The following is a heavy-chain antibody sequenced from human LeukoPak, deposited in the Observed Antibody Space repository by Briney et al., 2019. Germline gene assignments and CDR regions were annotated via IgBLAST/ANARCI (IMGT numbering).Heavy chain of an antibody. Sequence: GASVKVSCKASGYTFTSYGISGVRQAPGQGLEWMGWISAYNGNTNYAQKLQGRVTMTTDTSTSTAYMELRSLRSDDTAVYYCAAYFAAGATPYYYYGMDVWGQGTTVTVSS. J-gene: IGHJ6*02. CDR2: ISAYNGNT. CDR3: AAYFAAGATPYYYYGMDV. V-gene: IGHV1-18*01. D-gene: IGHD1-26*01. CDR1: GYTFTSYG.